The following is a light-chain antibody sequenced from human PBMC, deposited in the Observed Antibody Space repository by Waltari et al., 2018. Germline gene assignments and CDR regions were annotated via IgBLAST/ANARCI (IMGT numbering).Light chain of an antibody. CDR1: QSVYSSY. V-gene: IGKV3-20*01. Sequence: EIVFTQSPGTLSLSPGEGATLPCRTSQSVYSSYLAWYQQKPGQAPRLLIYGATNRATGIPDRFRGSGSGTDYALTISRLEPEDFALYYCQQYGTSPYTFGQGTKLEI. CDR3: QQYGTSPYT. CDR2: GAT. J-gene: IGKJ2*01.